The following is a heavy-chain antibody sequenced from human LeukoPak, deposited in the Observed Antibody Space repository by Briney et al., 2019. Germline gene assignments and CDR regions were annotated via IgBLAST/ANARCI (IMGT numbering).Heavy chain of an antibody. CDR1: GFTFSSYA. J-gene: IGHJ4*02. D-gene: IGHD3-10*01. V-gene: IGHV3-23*01. CDR3: ANSRITMVRGVIMTTPFDY. CDR2: ISGSGGST. Sequence: GGSLRLSCAASGFTFSSYAMSWVRQAPGQGLEWVSAISGSGGSTYYADSVKGRFTISRDNSKNTLYLQMNSLRAEDTAVYYCANSRITMVRGVIMTTPFDYWGQGTLVTVSS.